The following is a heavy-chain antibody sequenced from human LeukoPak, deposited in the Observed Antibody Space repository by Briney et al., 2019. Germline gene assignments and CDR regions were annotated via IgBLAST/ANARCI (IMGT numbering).Heavy chain of an antibody. CDR2: INSDGSST. Sequence: PGGSLRLSCAASGFTFSSYWMHWVRQAPGKGLVWVSRINSDGSSTSCADSVKGRFTISRDNAKNTLYLQMNSLRAEDTAVYYCARWASPLLDFDYWGQGTLVTVSS. V-gene: IGHV3-74*01. J-gene: IGHJ4*02. D-gene: IGHD2/OR15-2a*01. CDR1: GFTFSSYW. CDR3: ARWASPLLDFDY.